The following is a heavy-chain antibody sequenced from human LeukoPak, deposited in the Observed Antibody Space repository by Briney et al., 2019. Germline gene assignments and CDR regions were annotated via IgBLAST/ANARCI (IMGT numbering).Heavy chain of an antibody. CDR3: AREQRYFDWLLGYYYYYYGMDV. D-gene: IGHD3-9*01. CDR2: INPSGGST. Sequence: GRSLRLSCAASGFTFSSYAMHWVRQAPGQGLEWMGIINPSGGSTSYAQKFQGRVTMTRDTSTSTVYMELSNLRSEDTAVYYCAREQRYFDWLLGYYYYYYGMDVWGQGTTVTVSS. J-gene: IGHJ6*02. CDR1: GFTFSSYA. V-gene: IGHV1-46*01.